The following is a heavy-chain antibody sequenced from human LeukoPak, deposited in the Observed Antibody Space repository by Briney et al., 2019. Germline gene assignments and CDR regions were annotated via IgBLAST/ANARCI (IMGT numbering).Heavy chain of an antibody. CDR2: INPNSGGT. Sequence: ASVKVSCKASGYTFTDYYMHWVRQAPGQGLEWMGWINPNSGGTNYAQKFQGRVTMTRDTSISTAYMELSRLRSDDTAVYYCARASYYYDSSGYPGYYFGYWGQGTLVTVSS. CDR3: ARASYYYDSSGYPGYYFGY. J-gene: IGHJ4*02. CDR1: GYTFTDYY. V-gene: IGHV1-2*02. D-gene: IGHD3-22*01.